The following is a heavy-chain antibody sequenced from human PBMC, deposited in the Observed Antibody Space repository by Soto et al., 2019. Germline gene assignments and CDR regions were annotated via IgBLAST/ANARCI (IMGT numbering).Heavy chain of an antibody. CDR1: GYSFTSSW. Sequence: GESLKISCTGFGYSFTSSWIGWVRQMPGKGLEWMGIIYPGDSDTRYSPSFQGQVTVSADKSLSTAYLRWSSLTASDTPMYFCARSYVGYVYSFDYGAQGGLLTLCS. CDR3: ARSYVGYVYSFDY. V-gene: IGHV5-51*01. CDR2: IYPGDSDT. J-gene: IGHJ4*02. D-gene: IGHD3-22*01.